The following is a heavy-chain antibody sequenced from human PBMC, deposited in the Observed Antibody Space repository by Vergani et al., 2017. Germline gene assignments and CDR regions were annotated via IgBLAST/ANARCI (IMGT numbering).Heavy chain of an antibody. Sequence: QVQLQQWGAGLLKPSETLSLTCAVYGGSFSGYYWSWIRQPPGKGLEWIGEINHSGSTNYNPSFKSRVTISVDTSKNQFSLKLSSVTAADTAVYYCALWAVDTAMVTDAFDIWGQGTMVTVSS. CDR3: ALWAVDTAMVTDAFDI. CDR2: INHSGST. J-gene: IGHJ3*02. D-gene: IGHD5-18*01. V-gene: IGHV4-34*01. CDR1: GGSFSGYY.